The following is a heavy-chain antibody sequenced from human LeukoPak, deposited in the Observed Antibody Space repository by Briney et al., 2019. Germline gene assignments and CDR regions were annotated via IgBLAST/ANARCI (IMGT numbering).Heavy chain of an antibody. J-gene: IGHJ3*02. D-gene: IGHD2-2*01. CDR2: IYYSGST. CDR3: AREGLYCSSTSCRPYAFDI. Sequence: PSETLSLTCTVSGASISSYYWRWIRQPPGKGLEWIGYIYYSGSTNYNPSLKSRVTISLDTSKNQFSLKLSSVTAADTAVYYCAREGLYCSSTSCRPYAFDIWGQGTMVTVSS. V-gene: IGHV4-59*08. CDR1: GASISSYY.